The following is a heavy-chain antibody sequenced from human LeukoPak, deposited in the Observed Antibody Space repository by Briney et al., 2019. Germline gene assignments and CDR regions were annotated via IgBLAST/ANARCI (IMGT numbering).Heavy chain of an antibody. CDR2: IHSSGST. D-gene: IGHD1-26*01. Sequence: PSETLSLTCSVSGFSITSYYWSWIRQPPGKGLEWVGLIHSSGSTTYNPSLKSRVTMSIDTSKNQFSLHLTSVTAADTAVYYCARDIREAGESHYFGYWGQGALVTVTS. CDR1: GFSITSYY. V-gene: IGHV4-59*01. J-gene: IGHJ4*02. CDR3: ARDIREAGESHYFGY.